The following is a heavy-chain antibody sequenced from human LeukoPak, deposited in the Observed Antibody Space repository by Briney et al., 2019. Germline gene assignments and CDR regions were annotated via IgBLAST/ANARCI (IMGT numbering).Heavy chain of an antibody. CDR1: GGSVSSSSYY. CDR3: ARRREYQTFDY. V-gene: IGHV4-39*01. Sequence: SETLSLTCTVSGGSVSSSSYYWGWFRQPPGMALEWIGTSHYSRSPYYNPSLKSRVTISVDTAKNQFSLNLRSVTAADTAVYYCARRREYQTFDYWGQGTLVTVPS. J-gene: IGHJ4*02. CDR2: SHYSRSP. D-gene: IGHD2-2*01.